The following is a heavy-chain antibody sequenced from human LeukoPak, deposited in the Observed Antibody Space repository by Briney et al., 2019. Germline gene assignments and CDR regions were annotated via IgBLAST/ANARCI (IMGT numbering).Heavy chain of an antibody. CDR3: ARDGSPYYDILTGSPSGWFDP. J-gene: IGHJ5*02. CDR2: IIPIFGTA. V-gene: IGHV1-69*06. Sequence: ASVQVSCKASGGTFSSYAISWVRQAPGQGLEWMGGIIPIFGTANYAQKFQGRVTITADKSTSTAYMELSSLRSEDTAVYYCARDGSPYYDILTGSPSGWFDPWGQGTLVTVSS. D-gene: IGHD3-9*01. CDR1: GGTFSSYA.